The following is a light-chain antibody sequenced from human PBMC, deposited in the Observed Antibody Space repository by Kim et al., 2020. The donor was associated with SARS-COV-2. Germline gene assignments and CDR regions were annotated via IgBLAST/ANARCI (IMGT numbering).Light chain of an antibody. CDR3: QVWDSSSDPWV. V-gene: IGLV3-21*04. CDR1: NIGSKS. J-gene: IGLJ3*02. CDR2: YDS. Sequence: PGKTARITCGGNNIGSKSVHWYQQKPGQAPVLVIYYDSDRPSGIPERFSGSNSGNTATLTISRVEAGDEADYYCQVWDSSSDPWVFGGGTQLTVL.